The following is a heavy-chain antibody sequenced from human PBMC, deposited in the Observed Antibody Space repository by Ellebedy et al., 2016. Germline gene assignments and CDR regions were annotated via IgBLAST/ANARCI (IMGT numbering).Heavy chain of an antibody. CDR2: IYRTGTT. CDR3: AGDSRGITAAGTSLHY. D-gene: IGHD6-13*01. Sequence: GESLKISCAVSGFTVSANYMSWVRQAPGKGLEWVAIIYRTGTTFYPDSAKGRFTISRDNSKNTLYLQMNSLRVEDTAVYYCAGDSRGITAAGTSLHYWGQGTPVTVSS. CDR1: GFTVSANY. J-gene: IGHJ4*02. V-gene: IGHV3-53*01.